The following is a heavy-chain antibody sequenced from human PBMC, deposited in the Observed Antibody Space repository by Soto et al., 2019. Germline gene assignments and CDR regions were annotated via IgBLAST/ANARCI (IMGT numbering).Heavy chain of an antibody. J-gene: IGHJ4*02. V-gene: IGHV3-23*01. CDR3: ATSFRYFDN. CDR2: ISGTASRT. D-gene: IGHD3-9*01. CDR1: GFTPTTTP. Sequence: EMQLLESGGGLVLPGGSLRLSCAGSGFTPTTTPLSWVRQAPGKGLEWVTTISGTASRTYYVDSVKGRFFISRDNSKNTVTLQMNNLTVDDTAVYYCATSFRYFDNWGQGTRVTVSS.